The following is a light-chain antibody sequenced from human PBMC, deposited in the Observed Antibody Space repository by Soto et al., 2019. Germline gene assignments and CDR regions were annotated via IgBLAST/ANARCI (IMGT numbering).Light chain of an antibody. CDR3: QSYDSSLSGHV. V-gene: IGLV1-40*01. J-gene: IGLJ1*01. CDR1: SFNIGAGYD. CDR2: GNS. Sequence: QSVLTQPPSVSGSPGQSGTISCTGSSFNIGAGYDVHWYQQLPGTAPKLLIYGNSNRPSGVPDRFSGSKSGTSASLAITGLQAEDEADYYCQSYDSSLSGHVFGTGTKVTVL.